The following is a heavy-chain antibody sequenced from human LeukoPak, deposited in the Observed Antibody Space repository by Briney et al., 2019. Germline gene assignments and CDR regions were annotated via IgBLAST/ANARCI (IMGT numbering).Heavy chain of an antibody. V-gene: IGHV3-9*01. D-gene: IGHD2-2*01. CDR2: ISWNSGNI. J-gene: IGHJ3*01. CDR3: AKVRIGTAVPSDDAFDF. CDR1: GFTFDDYA. Sequence: GRSLRLSCAASGFTFDDYAMHWVRHAPGKGLEWVSGISWNSGNIVYADSVKGRFTISRDNAKNSLYLQMNSLRAEDTALYYCAKVRIGTAVPSDDAFDFWGQGTMVTVSS.